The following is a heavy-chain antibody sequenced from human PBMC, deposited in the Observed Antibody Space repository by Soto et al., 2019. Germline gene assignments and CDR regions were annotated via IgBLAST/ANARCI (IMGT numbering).Heavy chain of an antibody. CDR2: INHSGST. Sequence: SETLSLTCAVYGGSFSGYYWSWIRQPPGKGLEWIGEINHSGSTNYNPSLKSRVTISVDTSKNQFSLKLSSVTAADTAVYYCASLPDCSSTSCYTGDAFDIWGQGTMVTVSS. CDR3: ASLPDCSSTSCYTGDAFDI. CDR1: GGSFSGYY. D-gene: IGHD2-2*02. V-gene: IGHV4-34*01. J-gene: IGHJ3*02.